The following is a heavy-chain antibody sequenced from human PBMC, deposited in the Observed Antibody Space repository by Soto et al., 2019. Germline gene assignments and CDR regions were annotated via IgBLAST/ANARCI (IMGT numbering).Heavy chain of an antibody. CDR1: GYTFTSYA. Sequence: VASVKGSCKASGYTFTSYAMHWVRQAPGQRLEWMGWINAGNGNTKYSQKFQGRVTITRDTSASTAYMELSSLRSEDTAVYYCARGYSSSWYGFNYYYGMDVWGQGTTVTVSS. D-gene: IGHD6-13*01. CDR3: ARGYSSSWYGFNYYYGMDV. J-gene: IGHJ6*02. V-gene: IGHV1-3*01. CDR2: INAGNGNT.